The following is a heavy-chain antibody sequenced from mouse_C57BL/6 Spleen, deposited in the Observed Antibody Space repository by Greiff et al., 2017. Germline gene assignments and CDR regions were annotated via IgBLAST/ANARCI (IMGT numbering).Heavy chain of an antibody. CDR2: ISSGGDYI. CDR1: GFTFSSYA. J-gene: IGHJ1*03. D-gene: IGHD1-1*01. V-gene: IGHV5-9-1*02. Sequence: EVKLVQSGEGLVKPGGSLKLSCAASGFTFSSYAMSWVRQTPEKRLEWVAYISSGGDYIYYADTVKGRFTISRDNARNTLYLQMSSLKSEDTAMYYCTGAPMDYYGVSYGYFDVWGTGTTVTVSS. CDR3: TGAPMDYYGVSYGYFDV.